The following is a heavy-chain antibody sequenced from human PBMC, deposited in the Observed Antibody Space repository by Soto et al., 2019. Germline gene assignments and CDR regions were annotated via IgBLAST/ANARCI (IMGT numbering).Heavy chain of an antibody. CDR1: GFTFSSYA. Sequence: GGSLRLSCAASGFTFSSYAMSWVRQAPGKGLEWVSAISGSGGSTYYADSVKGRFTISRDNSKNTLYLQMNSLRAEDTAVYYCAKVVGRYILTGYYDYWGQGTLVTVSS. D-gene: IGHD3-9*01. V-gene: IGHV3-23*01. J-gene: IGHJ4*02. CDR3: AKVVGRYILTGYYDY. CDR2: ISGSGGST.